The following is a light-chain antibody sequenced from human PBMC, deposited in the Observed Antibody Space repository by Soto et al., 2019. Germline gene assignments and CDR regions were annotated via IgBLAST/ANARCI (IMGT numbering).Light chain of an antibody. V-gene: IGKV1-5*01. Sequence: DIQMTQSPPTLSASVGDRVTITCRASQSIRHYLAWHQQMPGKAPKLLIYGASTLQSGVPSRFSGSGSGTEFTLTISSLQPDDFGTYFCQHHNSYSQTFGQGTKVXIK. CDR2: GAS. J-gene: IGKJ1*01. CDR3: QHHNSYSQT. CDR1: QSIRHY.